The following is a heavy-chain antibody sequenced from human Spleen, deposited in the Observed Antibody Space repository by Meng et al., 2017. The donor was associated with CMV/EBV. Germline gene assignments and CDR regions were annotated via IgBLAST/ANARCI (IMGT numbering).Heavy chain of an antibody. V-gene: IGHV3-21*01. CDR2: ITATGDNT. Sequence: GESLKISCSASGFTFSNYWMSWVRQAPGKGLEWLSGITATGDNTYYVDSVKGRFTISRDNAKNSLYLQMNSLRAEDTAVYYCARGSSSGLRNFDYWGQGTLVTVSS. D-gene: IGHD6-6*01. CDR1: GFTFSNYW. J-gene: IGHJ4*02. CDR3: ARGSSSGLRNFDY.